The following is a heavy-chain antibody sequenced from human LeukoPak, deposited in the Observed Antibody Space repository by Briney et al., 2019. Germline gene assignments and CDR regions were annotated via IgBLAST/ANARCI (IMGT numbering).Heavy chain of an antibody. CDR2: IRYDGTEK. CDR1: GFTFSSYG. V-gene: IGHV3-30*02. CDR3: ARVVIAARPHWFDP. J-gene: IGHJ5*02. D-gene: IGHD6-6*01. Sequence: GGSLRLSWAASGFTFSSYGMHWVGQAPRKGLEWVAFIRYDGTEKYYADSVKGRCTISRDNSKNTLHLQMSSLRPEDTAVYYCARVVIAARPHWFDPWGQGTLVTVSS.